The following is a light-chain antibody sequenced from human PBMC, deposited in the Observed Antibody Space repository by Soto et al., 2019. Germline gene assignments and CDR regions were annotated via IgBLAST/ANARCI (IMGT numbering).Light chain of an antibody. J-gene: IGLJ3*02. CDR3: CSYAGNSTWV. CDR1: SSDVGSYNL. Sequence: QSALTQPASVSGSPGQSITISCTGTSSDVGSYNLVSWYQQHPGKVPKLMIFEDSKRPSGVSNRFSGSKSGNTASLTISGLQAEDGADYYCCSYAGNSTWVFGGGTKLTVL. V-gene: IGLV2-23*01. CDR2: EDS.